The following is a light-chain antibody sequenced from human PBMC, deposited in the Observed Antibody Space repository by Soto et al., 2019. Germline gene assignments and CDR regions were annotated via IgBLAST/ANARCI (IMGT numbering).Light chain of an antibody. CDR2: GAS. CDR3: QQYGSSPWT. J-gene: IGKJ1*01. V-gene: IGKV3-20*01. CDR1: QSVSSSY. Sequence: EIELTQSPGTLSFSPGERATLSCSASQSVSSSYLARYQQKPGHAPRLLIYGASSRATGVPDRFSGLGSGTDCTLTISRLEPEDFAVYYCQQYGSSPWTFGQGTKVDIK.